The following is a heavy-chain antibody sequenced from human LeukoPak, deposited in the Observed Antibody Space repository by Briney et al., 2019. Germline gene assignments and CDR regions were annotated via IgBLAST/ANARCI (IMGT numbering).Heavy chain of an antibody. D-gene: IGHD2-8*01. Sequence: GGSLRLSCAASGFTFSSYSMNWVRQAPGEGLEWVSSISSSSSYIYYADSVKGRFTISRDNAKNSLYLQMNSLRPDDTALYYCSTDPRLLIYWGHGTLVTVSS. J-gene: IGHJ4*01. CDR1: GFTFSSYS. CDR2: ISSSSSYI. V-gene: IGHV3-21*04. CDR3: STDPRLLIY.